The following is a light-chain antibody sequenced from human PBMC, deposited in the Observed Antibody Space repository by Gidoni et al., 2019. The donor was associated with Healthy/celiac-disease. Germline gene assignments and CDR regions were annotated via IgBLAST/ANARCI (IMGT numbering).Light chain of an antibody. CDR3: QQYNNGPPWT. J-gene: IGKJ1*01. CDR1: QSVSRN. CDR2: GAS. V-gene: IGKV3-15*01. Sequence: EIVMTQSPATLSVSPGERATLSCRASQSVSRNLAWYQQKPGQAPRLLIYGASTRATGIPARFSGRGSGTEFTLTISSLQSEDFAVYYCQQYNNGPPWTFGQXTKVEIK.